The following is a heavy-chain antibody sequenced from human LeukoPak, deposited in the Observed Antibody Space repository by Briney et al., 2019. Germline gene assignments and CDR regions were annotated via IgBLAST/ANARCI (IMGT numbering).Heavy chain of an antibody. V-gene: IGHV3-30*04. J-gene: IGHJ5*02. D-gene: IGHD5-12*01. Sequence: GGSLRLSCAASGFTFSSYAMHWVRQAPGKGLEWVAVISYGGNNKYYADSVKGRFTISRDNARNSLYLQMDSLRAEDTAVYYCARTSTGFTSGYYSDCFDPWGQGTLVTVSS. CDR3: ARTSTGFTSGYYSDCFDP. CDR1: GFTFSSYA. CDR2: ISYGGNNK.